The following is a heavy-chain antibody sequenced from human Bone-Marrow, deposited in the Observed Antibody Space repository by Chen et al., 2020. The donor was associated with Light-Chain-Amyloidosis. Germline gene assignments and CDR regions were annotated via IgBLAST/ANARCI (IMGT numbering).Heavy chain of an antibody. V-gene: IGHV1-69-2*01. Sequence: EVQLVQSGAEVKKPGATVKISCKVSGYTFTDYYMHWVQQAPGKGLEWMGLVDPEDGETIYAEKFQGRVTITADTSTDTADMELSSLRSEDTAVYYWATDLRRSRYGGGWRGRYYYYYGMDVWGQGTTVTVSS. CDR3: ATDLRRSRYGGGWRGRYYYYYGMDV. CDR2: VDPEDGET. D-gene: IGHD6-19*01. J-gene: IGHJ6*02. CDR1: GYTFTDYY.